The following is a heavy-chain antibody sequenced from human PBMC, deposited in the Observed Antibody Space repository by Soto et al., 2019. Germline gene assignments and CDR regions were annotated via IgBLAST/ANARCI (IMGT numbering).Heavy chain of an antibody. V-gene: IGHV3-30*18. CDR3: AKDDIVVVPAAIPMDV. J-gene: IGHJ6*02. CDR2: ISYDGSNK. CDR1: GFTFSSYG. Sequence: GGSLRLSCAASGFTFSSYGMHWVRQAPGKGLEWVAVISYDGSNKYYADSVKGRFTISRDNSKNTLYLQMNSLRAEDTAVYYCAKDDIVVVPAAIPMDVWGQGTTVTVSS. D-gene: IGHD2-2*02.